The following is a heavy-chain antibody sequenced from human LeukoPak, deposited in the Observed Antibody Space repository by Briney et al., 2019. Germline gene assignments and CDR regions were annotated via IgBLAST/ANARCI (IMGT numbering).Heavy chain of an antibody. Sequence: SETLSLTCAVYGGSFSGYYWSWIRQPPGKGLEWIGEINHSGSTNYNPSLKSRVTISVDTSKNQFSLKLSSVTAADTAVYYCARPGQYYYGSGSYRYWGQGTLVTVSS. CDR1: GGSFSGYY. J-gene: IGHJ4*02. D-gene: IGHD3-10*01. CDR2: INHSGST. CDR3: ARPGQYYYGSGSYRY. V-gene: IGHV4-34*01.